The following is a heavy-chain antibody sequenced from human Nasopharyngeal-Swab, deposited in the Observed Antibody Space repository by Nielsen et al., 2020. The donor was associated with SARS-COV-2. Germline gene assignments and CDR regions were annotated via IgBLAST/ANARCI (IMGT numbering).Heavy chain of an antibody. CDR3: ARDRNSAGYYYDSSGYYYEVLMDY. V-gene: IGHV3-7*01. J-gene: IGHJ4*02. Sequence: GGSLRLSCAASGFTFSSYGMHWVRQAPGKGLEWVANIKQDGSEKYYVDSVKGRFTISRDNAKNSLYLQMNSLRVEDTAVYYCARDRNSAGYYYDSSGYYYEVLMDYWGQGTLVTVSS. CDR1: GFTFSSYG. CDR2: IKQDGSEK. D-gene: IGHD3-22*01.